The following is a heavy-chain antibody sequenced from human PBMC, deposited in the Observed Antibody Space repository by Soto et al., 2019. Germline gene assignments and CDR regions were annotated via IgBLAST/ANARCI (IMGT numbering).Heavy chain of an antibody. J-gene: IGHJ4*02. CDR3: ALRTYYYDSSGPQNWPYFDY. D-gene: IGHD3-22*01. CDR2: INPNSGGT. V-gene: IGHV1-2*04. CDR1: GYTFTGYY. Sequence: ASVKVSCKASGYTFTGYYMHWVRQAPGQGLEWMGWINPNSGGTNYAQKFQGWVTMTRDTSISTAYMELSRLRSDDTAVYYCALRTYYYDSSGPQNWPYFDYWGQGTLVTVSS.